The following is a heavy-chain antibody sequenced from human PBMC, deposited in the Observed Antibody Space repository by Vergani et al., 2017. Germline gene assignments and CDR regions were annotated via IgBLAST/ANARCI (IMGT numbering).Heavy chain of an antibody. J-gene: IGHJ3*02. D-gene: IGHD3-10*01. CDR1: GFTFSSYSMN. V-gene: IGHV4-59*05. CDR3: ARPDTYYYGSGSPTSGAFDI. CDR2: IYYSGST. Sequence: VQLVESGGGLVKPGGSLRLSCAASGFTFSSYSMNWVRQAPGKGLEWIGSIYYSGSTYYNPSLKSRVTISVDTSKNQFSLKLSSVTAADTAVYYCARPDTYYYGSGSPTSGAFDIWGQGTMVTVSS.